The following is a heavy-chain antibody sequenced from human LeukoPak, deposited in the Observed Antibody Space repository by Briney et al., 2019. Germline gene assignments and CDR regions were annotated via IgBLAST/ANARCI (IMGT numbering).Heavy chain of an antibody. CDR2: IYHSGGS. CDR1: GYSISNDYY. D-gene: IGHD1-1*01. CDR3: AKAGTTGIHHWFDP. V-gene: IGHV4-38-2*01. J-gene: IGHJ5*02. Sequence: SETLSLTCVVSGYSISNDYYWGWIRQPPGRGLEWIGNIYHSGGSYYNPSLKSRVTILVDTSKNQFSLKLSSVTAADTAVYYCAKAGTTGIHHWFDPWGQGNLVTVSS.